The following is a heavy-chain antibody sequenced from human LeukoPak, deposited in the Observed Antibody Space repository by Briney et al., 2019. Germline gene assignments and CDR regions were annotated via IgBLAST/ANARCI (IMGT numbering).Heavy chain of an antibody. CDR1: GFTFSDYY. D-gene: IGHD1-26*01. CDR3: AKDLAGSGSYSFDY. V-gene: IGHV3-11*05. Sequence: GGSLTLSCEPSGFTFSDYYMSWIRQPPWKRLAWVSYISSSSSYTKYAASVKGRFTISRDNSKNTLYLQMISLRAEDTAVYYCAKDLAGSGSYSFDYWGQGTLVTVSS. J-gene: IGHJ4*02. CDR2: ISSSSSYT.